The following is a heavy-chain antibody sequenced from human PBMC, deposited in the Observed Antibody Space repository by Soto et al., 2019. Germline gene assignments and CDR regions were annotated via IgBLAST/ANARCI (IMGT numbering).Heavy chain of an antibody. CDR1: GFSFNTW. CDR3: TRGASGYGNFDY. J-gene: IGHJ4*02. D-gene: IGHD5-12*01. V-gene: IGHV3-74*01. Sequence: EVQRVESGGGVVQPGGSLRLSCAASGFSFNTWMHWVRQAPGKGLVWVSRINSAGSSTTYADSVEGRFFVSRDNAKNTLYLQINSLTADDTAVYYCTRGASGYGNFDYWGQGVLLTVSS. CDR2: INSAGSST.